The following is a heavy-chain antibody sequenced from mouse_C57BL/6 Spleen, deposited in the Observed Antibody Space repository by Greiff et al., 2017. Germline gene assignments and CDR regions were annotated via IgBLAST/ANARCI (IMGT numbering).Heavy chain of an antibody. CDR2: IDPSDSYT. D-gene: IGHD2-5*01. V-gene: IGHV1-69*01. Sequence: QVQLKQPGAELVMPGASVKLSCKASGYTFTSYWMHWVKQRPGQGLEWIGEIDPSDSYTNYNQKFKGKSTLTVDKSSSTAYMQLSSLTSEDSAVYYCARPYYSNYVDYWGQGTTLTVSS. J-gene: IGHJ2*01. CDR3: ARPYYSNYVDY. CDR1: GYTFTSYW.